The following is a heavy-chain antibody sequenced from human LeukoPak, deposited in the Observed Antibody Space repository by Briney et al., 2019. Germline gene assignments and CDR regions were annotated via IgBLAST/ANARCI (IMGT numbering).Heavy chain of an antibody. V-gene: IGHV3-66*01. CDR2: IYSGGAT. D-gene: IGHD6-13*01. CDR1: GFTVSSAF. CDR3: ARDIAAAGILNS. Sequence: GGCLRLSCAASGFTVSSAFMSWVRQPPGKGLEWVSLIYSGGATYYADSVKGRFTNSRDSSNNTLYLQMNSLRGEDTAVYYCARDIAAAGILNSWGQGTLVTVSS. J-gene: IGHJ5*02.